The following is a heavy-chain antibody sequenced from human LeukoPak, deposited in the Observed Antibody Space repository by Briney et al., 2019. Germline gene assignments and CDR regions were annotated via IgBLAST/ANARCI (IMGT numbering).Heavy chain of an antibody. CDR1: GGSISRYY. J-gene: IGHJ5*02. Sequence: SETLSLTCTVSGGSISRYYWSWIRQPPGEGLEWIGYVYYSGSTNYNPSLKSRVTISVDTSKNQFSLKLSSVTAADTAVYYCARAGIAAAGNRWFDPWGQGTLVTVSS. CDR3: ARAGIAAAGNRWFDP. CDR2: VYYSGST. V-gene: IGHV4-59*01. D-gene: IGHD6-13*01.